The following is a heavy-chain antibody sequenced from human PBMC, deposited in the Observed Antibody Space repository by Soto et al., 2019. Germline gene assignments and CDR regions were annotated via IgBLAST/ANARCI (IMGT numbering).Heavy chain of an antibody. Sequence: QVRLVQSGAEVKKPGASVKVSCKASGITFSTYAIHWVRQAPGQRLEWMGWINAGNGNTRYSQKFQGRVTLTRDTSACPAYMDLSSLRSEDTGIYYCARAISGYVTWGQGTLVTVSS. J-gene: IGHJ5*02. D-gene: IGHD5-12*01. CDR3: ARAISGYVT. V-gene: IGHV1-3*01. CDR2: INAGNGNT. CDR1: GITFSTYA.